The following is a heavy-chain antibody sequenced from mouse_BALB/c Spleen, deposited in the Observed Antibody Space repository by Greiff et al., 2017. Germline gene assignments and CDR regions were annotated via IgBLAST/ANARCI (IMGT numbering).Heavy chain of an antibody. CDR2: IDPANGNT. CDR1: GFNIKDTY. V-gene: IGHV14-3*02. J-gene: IGHJ3*01. CDR3: ARSYRGAWFAY. Sequence: DVQLQESGAELVKPGASVKLSCTASGFNIKDTYMHWVKQRPEQGLEWIGRIDPANGNTKYDPKFQGKATITADTSSNTAYLQLSSLTSEDTAVYYCARSYRGAWFAYWGQGTLVTVSA.